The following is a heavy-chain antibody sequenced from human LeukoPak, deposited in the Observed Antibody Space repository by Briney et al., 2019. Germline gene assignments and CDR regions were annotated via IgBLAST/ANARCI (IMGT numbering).Heavy chain of an antibody. Sequence: GGSLRLSCAASGFTFNNFAMSWIRQAPGKGLEWVAALSGSGGSTYYADSVKGRFTISRDNSKDTLYLQMHSLRAEDTAIYFCTKVLVRGVMALVYFDSWGQGTLVTVSS. CDR2: LSGSGGST. CDR3: TKVLVRGVMALVYFDS. D-gene: IGHD3-10*01. V-gene: IGHV3-23*01. J-gene: IGHJ4*02. CDR1: GFTFNNFA.